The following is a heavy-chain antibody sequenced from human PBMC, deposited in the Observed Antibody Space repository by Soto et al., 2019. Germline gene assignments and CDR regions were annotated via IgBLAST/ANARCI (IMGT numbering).Heavy chain of an antibody. CDR2: IYPGDSDT. CDR1: GYTFTNYW. CDR3: AASIFYYGMDV. V-gene: IGHV5-51*01. Sequence: GESMKLSWKGSGYTFTNYWIGWVRQMPGKGPEWMGIIYPGDSDTKYNPSFQGQVTISADKSITTTYLQWSSLKASDTAIYYCAASIFYYGMDVWGQGTTVTVSS. J-gene: IGHJ6*02.